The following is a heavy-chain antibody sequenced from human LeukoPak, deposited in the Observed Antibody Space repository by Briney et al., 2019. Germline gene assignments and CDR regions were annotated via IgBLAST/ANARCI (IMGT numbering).Heavy chain of an antibody. V-gene: IGHV3-23*01. CDR3: SKDAASGTYGTFDY. CDR1: GFTFSNYA. Sequence: GGSLRLSCAASGFTFSNYAMTWVRQAPGKGLEWVSTISGSGNLTYFADSVKGRFTISRDNSKNTLYLQMNSLRAGDTALYYCSKDAASGTYGTFDYWGQGTLVIVSS. J-gene: IGHJ4*02. D-gene: IGHD3-10*01. CDR2: ISGSGNLT.